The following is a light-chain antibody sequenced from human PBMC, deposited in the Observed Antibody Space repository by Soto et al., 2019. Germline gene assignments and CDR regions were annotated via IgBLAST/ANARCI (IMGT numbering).Light chain of an antibody. J-gene: IGLJ1*01. Sequence: QSVLTQPASVSGSPEQSITISCTGTSSDVGGYNYVSWYQQHPGKAPKLMIYEVSNRPSGASNRFSGSKSGNTASLTISGLQAEDEADYYCSSYTSRGFGTGTKVTVL. CDR1: SSDVGGYNY. CDR2: EVS. CDR3: SSYTSRG. V-gene: IGLV2-14*01.